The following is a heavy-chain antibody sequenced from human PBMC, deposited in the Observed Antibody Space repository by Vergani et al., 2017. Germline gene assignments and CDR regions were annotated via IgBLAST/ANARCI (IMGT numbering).Heavy chain of an antibody. Sequence: QLQLQESGPGLVKPSETLSLTCTVSGGSISSSSYYWGWIRQPPGKGLEWIGSIYYSGSTYYNPSLKSRVTISVDTSKNQFSLKLSSVTAADTAVYYCAGVRASGVVIIFDYWGQGTLVTVSS. CDR3: AGVRASGVVIIFDY. CDR1: GGSISSSSYY. J-gene: IGHJ4*02. D-gene: IGHD3-3*01. V-gene: IGHV4-39*07. CDR2: IYYSGST.